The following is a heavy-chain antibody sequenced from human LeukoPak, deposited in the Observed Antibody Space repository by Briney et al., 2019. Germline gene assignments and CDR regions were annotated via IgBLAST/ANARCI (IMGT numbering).Heavy chain of an antibody. D-gene: IGHD6-13*01. V-gene: IGHV1-2*02. Sequence: GASVKVSCKASGYTFTDYYMHWVRQAPGQGLEWMGWINPYSGGTNYAQKSQGRVTMTTDTSISTAYMEVSRLRSDDTAVYYCARVRIGQQLDKYYYYAMDVWGQGTTVTVSS. J-gene: IGHJ6*02. CDR2: INPYSGGT. CDR1: GYTFTDYY. CDR3: ARVRIGQQLDKYYYYAMDV.